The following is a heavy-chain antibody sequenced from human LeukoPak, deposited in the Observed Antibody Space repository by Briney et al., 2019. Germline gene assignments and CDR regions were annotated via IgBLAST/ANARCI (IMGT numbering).Heavy chain of an antibody. J-gene: IGHJ4*02. CDR3: ARTLEEGSSWYEGSFDY. Sequence: QPGGSLRLSCAASGFTFSSYEMNWVRQAPGKGLEWVAVIWYDGSNKYYADSVKGRFTISRDNSKNTLYLQMNSLRAEDTAVYYCARTLEEGSSWYEGSFDYWGQGTLVTVSS. CDR2: IWYDGSNK. V-gene: IGHV3-33*08. D-gene: IGHD6-13*01. CDR1: GFTFSSYE.